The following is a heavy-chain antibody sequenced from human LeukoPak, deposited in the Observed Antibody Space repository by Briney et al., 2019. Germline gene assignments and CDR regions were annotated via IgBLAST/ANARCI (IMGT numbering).Heavy chain of an antibody. V-gene: IGHV1-69*05. CDR1: GGTFSSYA. Sequence: SVKVSCKTSGGTFSSYAISWVRQAPGQGLGWMGRIIPIFGTANYAQRFQGRVTITTDESTSTAYMELSSLRSEDTAVYYCARVLNSYSGYDLSFGFWGQGTLVTVSS. D-gene: IGHD5-12*01. J-gene: IGHJ4*02. CDR3: ARVLNSYSGYDLSFGF. CDR2: IIPIFGTA.